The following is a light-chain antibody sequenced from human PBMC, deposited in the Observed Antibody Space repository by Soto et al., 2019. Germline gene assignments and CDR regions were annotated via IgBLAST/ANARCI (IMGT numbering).Light chain of an antibody. Sequence: QSALTQPASVSGSPGQSITIACTGTSSDVGGYKFVSWYQQHPGKAPKLMIYEVSNRPSGVSNRFSGSQSGNTASLTISGLQAEDEADYYCSSYSSSSTLVFGTGTKVTVL. CDR1: SSDVGGYKF. CDR3: SSYSSSSTLV. V-gene: IGLV2-14*01. CDR2: EVS. J-gene: IGLJ1*01.